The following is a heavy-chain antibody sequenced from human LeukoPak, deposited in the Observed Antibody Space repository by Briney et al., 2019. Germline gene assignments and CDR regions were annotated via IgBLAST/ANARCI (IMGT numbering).Heavy chain of an antibody. CDR1: GFTFSSYA. D-gene: IGHD2-2*01. CDR3: AEDQGSTSCFDY. CDR2: ISGSGGST. V-gene: IGHV3-23*01. Sequence: PGGSLRLSCAASGFTFSSYAMSWVRQAPGKGLEWVSAISGSGGSTYYADSVKGRFTISRDNSKNTLYLQMNSLRAEDTAVYYCAEDQGSTSCFDYWGQGTLVTVSS. J-gene: IGHJ4*02.